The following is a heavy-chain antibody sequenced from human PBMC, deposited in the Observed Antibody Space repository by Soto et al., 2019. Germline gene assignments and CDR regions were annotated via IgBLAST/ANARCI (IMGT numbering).Heavy chain of an antibody. CDR2: ISWNSNRI. V-gene: IGHV3-9*01. CDR1: GFTFDDYT. Sequence: EVQLVESGGDLVQPGRSLRLSCGASGFTFDDYTMHWVRQAPGKGLEGVSGISWNSNRIGYADSVKGRFTISRDNAKNSLYLQMNSLRAEDTALYYCAKGVLAVAGYGFDVWGQGTTVIVSS. CDR3: AKGVLAVAGYGFDV. D-gene: IGHD6-19*01. J-gene: IGHJ6*02.